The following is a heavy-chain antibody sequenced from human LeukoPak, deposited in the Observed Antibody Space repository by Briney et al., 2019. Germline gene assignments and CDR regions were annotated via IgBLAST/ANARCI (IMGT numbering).Heavy chain of an antibody. V-gene: IGHV3-33*01. CDR2: VWYDGSEK. D-gene: IGHD7-27*01. CDR3: ARDRGDPDYYFDQ. J-gene: IGHJ4*02. Sequence: PGRSLRLSCAASGFTFSSYGIHWVRQAPGKGLEWVAVVWYDGSEKYYADSVKSRFTISRDNSKNTLYLQMNSLRAEDTAIYYCARDRGDPDYYFDQWGQGTLVTVSS. CDR1: GFTFSSYG.